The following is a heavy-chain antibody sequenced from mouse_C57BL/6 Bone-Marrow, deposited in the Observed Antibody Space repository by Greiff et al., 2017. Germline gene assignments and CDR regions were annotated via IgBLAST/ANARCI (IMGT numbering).Heavy chain of an antibody. CDR1: GFNIKDDY. D-gene: IGHD2-3*01. CDR3: TTDGYYDY. Sequence: EVQLQQSGAELVRPGASVKLSCTASGFNIKDDYMHWVKQRPEQGLEWIGWIEPENGDTEYASKFQGKATITADTSSNTAYLPLSSLTSEDTAVYYCTTDGYYDYWGQGTTLTVSS. V-gene: IGHV14-4*01. CDR2: IEPENGDT. J-gene: IGHJ2*01.